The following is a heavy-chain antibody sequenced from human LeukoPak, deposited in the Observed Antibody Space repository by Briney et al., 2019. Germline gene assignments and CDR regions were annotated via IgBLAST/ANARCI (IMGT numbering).Heavy chain of an antibody. Sequence: SGPTLVKPTQTLTLTCTFSGFSLSTRGVGVGWIRQPPGKALEWLALIYWADDRRYSPSLKSRLTITQDTTKSRVVLTMANMDPVDTATYYCAYSGHALDIWGQGTMVTVSS. CDR3: AYSGHALDI. V-gene: IGHV2-5*02. CDR1: GFSLSTRGVG. J-gene: IGHJ3*02. D-gene: IGHD7-27*01. CDR2: IYWADDR.